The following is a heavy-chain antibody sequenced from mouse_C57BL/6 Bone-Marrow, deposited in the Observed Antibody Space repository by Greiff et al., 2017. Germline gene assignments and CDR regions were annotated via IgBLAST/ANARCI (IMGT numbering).Heavy chain of an antibody. D-gene: IGHD1-1*01. CDR1: GYTFTSYW. CDR2: IDPSDSYT. Sequence: QVQLQQPGAELVKPGASVKLSCKASGYTFTSYWMQWVKQRPGQGLEWIGEIDPSDSYTNYNQKFKGKATLTVDTSSSTAYMQLSSLTSEDSAVYYCASKGANYYYGSSYGYWGQGTTLTVSS. CDR3: ASKGANYYYGSSYGY. J-gene: IGHJ2*01. V-gene: IGHV1-50*01.